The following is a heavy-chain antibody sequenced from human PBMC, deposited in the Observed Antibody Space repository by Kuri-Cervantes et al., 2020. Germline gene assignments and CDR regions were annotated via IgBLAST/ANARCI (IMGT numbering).Heavy chain of an antibody. CDR3: AREGGRGSGTNWFDP. CDR1: GGSISSSSYY. J-gene: IGHJ5*02. D-gene: IGHD3-10*01. CDR2: IYYSGST. V-gene: IGHV4-30-4*08. Sequence: SETLSLTCTVSGGSISSSSYYWGWIRQPPGKGLEWIGYIYYSGSTYYNPSLKSRVTISVDTSKNQFSLKLSSVTAADTAVYYCAREGGRGSGTNWFDPWGQGTLVTVSS.